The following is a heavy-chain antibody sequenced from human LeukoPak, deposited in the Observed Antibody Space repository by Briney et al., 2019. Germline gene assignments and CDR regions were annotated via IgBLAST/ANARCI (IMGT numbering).Heavy chain of an antibody. CDR3: ASLRTTGIDYYGMDV. Sequence: GGSLRLSCAASGFTFSSYWMSWVRQAPGKGLEWVANIKQDGSEKYYVDSVKGRFTISRDNAKNSLYLQMNSLRAEDTAVYYCASLRTTGIDYYGMDVWGQGTTVTVSS. CDR1: GFTFSSYW. CDR2: IKQDGSEK. D-gene: IGHD1-1*01. J-gene: IGHJ6*02. V-gene: IGHV3-7*03.